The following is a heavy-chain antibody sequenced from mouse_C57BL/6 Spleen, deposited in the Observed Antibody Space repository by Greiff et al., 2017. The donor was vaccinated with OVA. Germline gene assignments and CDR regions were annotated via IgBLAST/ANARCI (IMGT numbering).Heavy chain of an antibody. CDR1: GFTFSDYG. CDR3: ARDSYYAAVDY. V-gene: IGHV5-17*01. Sequence: EVHLVESGGGLVKPGGSLKLSCAASGFTFSDYGMHWVRQAPEKGLEWVAYISSGSSTIYYADPVKGRFTISRDNAKNTLFLQMTSLRSEDTAMYYCARDSYYAAVDYWGQGTSVTVSA. J-gene: IGHJ4*01. CDR2: ISSGSSTI. D-gene: IGHD1-1*01.